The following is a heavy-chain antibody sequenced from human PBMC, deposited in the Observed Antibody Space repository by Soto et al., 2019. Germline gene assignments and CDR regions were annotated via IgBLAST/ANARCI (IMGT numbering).Heavy chain of an antibody. J-gene: IGHJ5*02. CDR1: DDSISDSRYY. Sequence: SETLSLTCSVLDDSISDSRYYWGWIRQSPEKGLEWIGSISHDGHAYYNPPLKSRVTLFADTSRNQFSLKMKSVTAADTAIYYCARGGSTWYGDNWLDPWGPGTLVTVSS. V-gene: IGHV4-39*07. D-gene: IGHD6-13*01. CDR2: ISHDGHA. CDR3: ARGGSTWYGDNWLDP.